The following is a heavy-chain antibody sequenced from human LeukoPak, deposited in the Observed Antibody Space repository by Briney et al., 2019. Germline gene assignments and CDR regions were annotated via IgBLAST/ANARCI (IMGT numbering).Heavy chain of an antibody. CDR2: IYSGGST. D-gene: IGHD2-2*01. Sequence: GGSLRLSCAASGFTFDGYAMSWVRQAPGKGLEWVSVIYSGGSTYYADSVKGRFTISRDNSKNTLYLQMNSLRAEDTAVYYCARVDVYCSSTSCRLNSYYYYGMDVWGQGTTVTVSS. J-gene: IGHJ6*02. CDR1: GFTFDGYA. CDR3: ARVDVYCSSTSCRLNSYYYYGMDV. V-gene: IGHV3-53*01.